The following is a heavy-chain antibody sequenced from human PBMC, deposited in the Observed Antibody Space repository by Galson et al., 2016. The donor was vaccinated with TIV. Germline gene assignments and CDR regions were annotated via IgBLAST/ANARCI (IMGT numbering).Heavy chain of an antibody. Sequence: SLRLSCAASGLSVSINYMTWVRQALGRGLEWVSLISDGGNTYYPDSVKGRFTISRYNSKNTLYLQMNSLRAEDTALYYWARAGFYGTAIYYGLDVWGQGTTVTVSS. CDR3: ARAGFYGTAIYYGLDV. CDR2: ISDGGNT. V-gene: IGHV3-66*01. D-gene: IGHD3-10*01. CDR1: GLSVSINY. J-gene: IGHJ6*02.